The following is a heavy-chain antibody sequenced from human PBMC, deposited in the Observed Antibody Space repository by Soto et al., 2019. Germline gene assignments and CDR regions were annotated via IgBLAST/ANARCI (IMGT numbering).Heavy chain of an antibody. CDR3: AKGILSATIGPYAMDV. Sequence: SCKASGGTFSSYAISWVRQAPGKGLEWVGVISYDGNYIYYADSVKGRFTISRDNSKNTLYVQVNSLRPEDTAVYYCAKGILSATIGPYAMDVWGQGTTVTVSS. CDR2: ISYDGNYI. J-gene: IGHJ6*02. D-gene: IGHD3-16*01. V-gene: IGHV3-30*04. CDR1: GGTFSSYA.